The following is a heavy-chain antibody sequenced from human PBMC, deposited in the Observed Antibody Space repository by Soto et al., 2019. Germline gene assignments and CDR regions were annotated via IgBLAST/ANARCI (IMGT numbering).Heavy chain of an antibody. V-gene: IGHV4-59*01. CDR2: IYYSGST. CDR1: GGSISSYY. D-gene: IGHD2-2*01. CDR3: ARVRALGYCSSTSCYENNDAFDI. J-gene: IGHJ3*02. Sequence: SETLSLTYSVSGGSISSYYWSWIRQPPGKGLEWIGYIYYSGSTNYNPSLKSRVTISVDTSKNQFSLKLSSVTAADTAVYYCARVRALGYCSSTSCYENNDAFDIWGQGTMVTVSS.